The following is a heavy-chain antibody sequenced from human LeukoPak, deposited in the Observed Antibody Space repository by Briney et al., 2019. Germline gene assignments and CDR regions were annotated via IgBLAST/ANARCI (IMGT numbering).Heavy chain of an antibody. Sequence: GGSLRLSCAASGFTFSTYTMIWVRQAPGKGLEWVSSISTSSSDIYYGDSVKGRFTNSRDNAKNSVFLQMNSLRAADTAVYYCARAGYSSSLFDYYFYMDVWGKGTTVTVSS. CDR3: ARAGYSSSLFDYYFYMDV. CDR1: GFTFSTYT. J-gene: IGHJ6*03. D-gene: IGHD6-13*01. V-gene: IGHV3-21*01. CDR2: ISTSSSDI.